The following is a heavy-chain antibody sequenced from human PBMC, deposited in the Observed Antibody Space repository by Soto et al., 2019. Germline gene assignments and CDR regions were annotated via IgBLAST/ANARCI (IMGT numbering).Heavy chain of an antibody. J-gene: IGHJ5*01. CDR3: TRASGAETFDF. CDR2: MNPRSGNT. Sequence: QVMLVQSGAEVKTPGASVKVSCQASGNTFSKYDIHWVRQSTGHGLEWMGWMNPRSGNTGYAQSFRGRVTMTRDTTMSTAYLEVRGLKYEDTATYYCTRASGAETFDFWGQGSRVTVSS. V-gene: IGHV1-8*01. CDR1: GNTFSKYD. D-gene: IGHD2-15*01.